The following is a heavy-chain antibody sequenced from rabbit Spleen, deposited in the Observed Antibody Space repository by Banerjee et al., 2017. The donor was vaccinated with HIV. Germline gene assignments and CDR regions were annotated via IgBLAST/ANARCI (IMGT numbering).Heavy chain of an antibody. CDR3: ARNYVNTFDP. CDR1: GFSFSSSYW. J-gene: IGHJ2*01. D-gene: IGHD1-1*01. Sequence: QEQLVESGGGLVQPEGSLTLTCTASGFSFSSSYWICWVRQAPGKGLELIACIYVDYGSTDYASWAKGRFTISKTSSTTVTLQMTSLTAADTATYFCARNYVNTFDPWGPGTLVTVS. CDR2: IYVDYGST. V-gene: IGHV1S45*01.